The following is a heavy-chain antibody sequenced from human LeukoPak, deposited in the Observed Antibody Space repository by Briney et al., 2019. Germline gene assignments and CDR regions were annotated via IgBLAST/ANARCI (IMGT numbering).Heavy chain of an antibody. Sequence: GASVKVSCKASGYTFTSYDINWARQATGQGVEWMGWMNPNSGNTGYAQKFQGRVTITRNTSISTAYMELSSLRAEDTAVYYCARVVAAGRNSGAFDIWGQGTMVTVSS. D-gene: IGHD2-15*01. CDR1: GYTFTSYD. V-gene: IGHV1-8*03. CDR3: ARVVAAGRNSGAFDI. CDR2: MNPNSGNT. J-gene: IGHJ3*02.